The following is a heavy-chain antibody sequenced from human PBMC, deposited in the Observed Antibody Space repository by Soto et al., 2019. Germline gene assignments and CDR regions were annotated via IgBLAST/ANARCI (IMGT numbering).Heavy chain of an antibody. J-gene: IGHJ4*02. CDR2: IIPIFGTA. V-gene: IGHV1-69*13. Sequence: GTSVKVSCKASGGTFSSYAISWVRQAPGQGLEWTGGIIPIFGTANYAQKFQGRVTITADESTSTAYMELSSLRSEDTAVYYCARVLNYYDSSGYSFDYWRQATLVTVSS. CDR3: ARVLNYYDSSGYSFDY. CDR1: GGTFSSYA. D-gene: IGHD3-22*01.